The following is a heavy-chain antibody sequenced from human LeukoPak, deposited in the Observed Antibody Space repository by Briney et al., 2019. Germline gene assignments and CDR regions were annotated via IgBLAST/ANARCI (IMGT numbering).Heavy chain of an antibody. CDR2: ISYDGSDK. J-gene: IGHJ4*02. D-gene: IGHD3-10*01. V-gene: IGHV3-30*03. CDR1: GFTFSAYA. CDR3: ARDLSPVVRASPMGY. Sequence: GRSLRLSCAASGFTFSAYAMHWVRQAPGKGLEWVALISYDGSDKYYAGSVKGRFTISRDNSKNTLYLQMNSLRAEDTAVYYCARDLSPVVRASPMGYWGQGTLVTVSS.